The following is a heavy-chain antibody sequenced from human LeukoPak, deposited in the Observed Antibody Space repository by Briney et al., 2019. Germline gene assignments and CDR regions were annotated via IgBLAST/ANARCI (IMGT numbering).Heavy chain of an antibody. D-gene: IGHD3-3*01. Sequence: GGSLRLSCAASGFTFSSYSMNWVRQAPGKGLEWVSSISSSSSYINYADSVKGRFTISRDNAKNSLYLQMNSLRAEDTAVYYCARVKDYDFWSGYYTEHAYFDYWGQGTLVTVSS. CDR3: ARVKDYDFWSGYYTEHAYFDY. CDR1: GFTFSSYS. V-gene: IGHV3-21*01. CDR2: ISSSSSYI. J-gene: IGHJ4*02.